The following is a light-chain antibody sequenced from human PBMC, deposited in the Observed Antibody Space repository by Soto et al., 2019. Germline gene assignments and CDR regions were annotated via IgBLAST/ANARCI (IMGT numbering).Light chain of an antibody. CDR2: GAS. CDR3: QQYDNWPLFT. Sequence: ELVMTQSPATLSVSPGERATLSCRASQSVSSNLAWYQQKPGQAPRLLTYGASTRATGIPARFSGSGSGTEFTLTISSLQSEDFAVYYCQQYDNWPLFTFGQGTKLQIK. CDR1: QSVSSN. J-gene: IGKJ2*01. V-gene: IGKV3-15*01.